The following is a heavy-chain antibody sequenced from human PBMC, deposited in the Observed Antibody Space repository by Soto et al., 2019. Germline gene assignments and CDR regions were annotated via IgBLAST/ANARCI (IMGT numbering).Heavy chain of an antibody. J-gene: IGHJ4*02. CDR1: GYTFTSYG. V-gene: IGHV1-18*01. Sequence: ASVKVSCKASGYTFTSYGISWVRQAPGQGLEWMGWISAYNGNTNYAQKLQGRVTMTTDTSTSTAYMELRSLRSDDTAVYYCARDPPDYGDYGDIGSYHYEPFDYWGQGTLVTVSS. D-gene: IGHD4-17*01. CDR3: ARDPPDYGDYGDIGSYHYEPFDY. CDR2: ISAYNGNT.